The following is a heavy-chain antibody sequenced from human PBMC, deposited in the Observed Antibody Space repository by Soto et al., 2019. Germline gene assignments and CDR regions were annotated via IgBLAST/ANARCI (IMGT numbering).Heavy chain of an antibody. J-gene: IGHJ4*02. D-gene: IGHD1-26*01. CDR3: ARVYSGSYSDS. V-gene: IGHV4-4*02. Sequence: SETLSLTCAVSGASIRSNNRWSWVRQPPGKGLEWIGEIFHSGSTNYNPSLKTRLTISLDKSKNQFSLKLSSVTAADTAIYYCARVYSGSYSDSWGRGTLVTVSS. CDR1: GASIRSNNR. CDR2: IFHSGST.